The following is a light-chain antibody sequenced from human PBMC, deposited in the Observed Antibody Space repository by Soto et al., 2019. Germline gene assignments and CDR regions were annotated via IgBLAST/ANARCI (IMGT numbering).Light chain of an antibody. CDR1: QDISTY. CDR3: QQSNNIPFT. V-gene: IGKV1-33*01. J-gene: IGKJ3*01. Sequence: DIQMTQSPSSLSTSVGDRVTISCQASQDISTYLNWYQQKPGKAPKLLIYDASNLQTGVPSRFSGSGSGTDLTFTISSLQPEDFATYYCQQSNNIPFTFGPGTKVDIK. CDR2: DAS.